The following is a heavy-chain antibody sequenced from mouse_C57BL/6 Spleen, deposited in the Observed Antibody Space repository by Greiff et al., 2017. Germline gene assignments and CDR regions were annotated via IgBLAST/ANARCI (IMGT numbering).Heavy chain of an antibody. CDR3: ARGLDYGFAY. CDR2: ISSGSSTI. CDR1: GFTFSDYG. Sequence: EVQLVASGGGLVKPGGSLKLSCAASGFTFSDYGMHWVRQAPEKGLEWVAYISSGSSTIYYADTVKGRFTISRDNAKNTLFLQMTSLRSEDTAMYYCARGLDYGFAYWGQGTLVTVSA. D-gene: IGHD1-1*01. V-gene: IGHV5-17*01. J-gene: IGHJ3*01.